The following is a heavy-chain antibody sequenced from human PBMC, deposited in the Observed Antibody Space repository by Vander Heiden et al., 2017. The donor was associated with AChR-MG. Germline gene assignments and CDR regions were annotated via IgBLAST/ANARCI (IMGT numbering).Heavy chain of an antibody. J-gene: IGHJ4*02. CDR1: GFTFTNYH. CDR2: INPSLDST. V-gene: IGHV1-46*03. CDR3: ARELTGSFYFDF. D-gene: IGHD1-26*01. Sequence: QVQLVQSGAAVKKPGASLKVSCKTSGFTFTNYHMHWVRQAPGQGLEWVGTINPSLDSTHYAQKFQGRVRMTRDTSTKTVYIDMTSLRPEDTAVYFCARELTGSFYFDFWGQGSLVTVSS.